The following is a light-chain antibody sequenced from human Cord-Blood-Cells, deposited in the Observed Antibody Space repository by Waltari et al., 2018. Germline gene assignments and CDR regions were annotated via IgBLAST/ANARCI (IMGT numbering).Light chain of an antibody. V-gene: IGLV1-44*01. CDR3: AAWDDSLNGWV. CDR1: SSTIGSNP. Sequence: QSVLTQPPSASGTPGQRLTISCSGSSSTIGSNPVNWYQQLPGTAPKLLIYSNNQRPSGVPDRFSGSKSGTSASLAISGLQSEDEADYYCAAWDDSLNGWVFGGGTKLTVL. CDR2: SNN. J-gene: IGLJ3*02.